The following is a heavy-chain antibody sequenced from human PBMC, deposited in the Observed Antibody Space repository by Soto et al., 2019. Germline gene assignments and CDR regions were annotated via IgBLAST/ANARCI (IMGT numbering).Heavy chain of an antibody. D-gene: IGHD3-9*01. J-gene: IGHJ4*02. CDR1: GYRVSTNSGA. CDR2: TFYRSRWYS. Sequence: SQTLSITCAISGYRVSTNSGAWNWIRQSPSRGLEWLGRTFYRSRWYSDYADSVKGRININSDTSKNQFSLQLSSVTPEDTAVYYCARAGSTMYRLHPHFDYWGQGTLVTVSS. V-gene: IGHV6-1*01. CDR3: ARAGSTMYRLHPHFDY.